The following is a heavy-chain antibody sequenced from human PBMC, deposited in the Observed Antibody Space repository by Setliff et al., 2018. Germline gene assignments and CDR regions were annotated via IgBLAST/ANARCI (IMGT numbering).Heavy chain of an antibody. CDR2: IHQDGSER. Sequence: GGSLRLSCAASGFTFGSYWMTWVRQAPEKGLEWVANIHQDGSERHYVDSVKGRFIISRDNAKNSLFLQMNILEVEDTAVYYCVRDWASGDDHWGRGTLVTVSS. D-gene: IGHD3-10*01. J-gene: IGHJ4*02. CDR1: GFTFGSYW. CDR3: VRDWASGDDH. V-gene: IGHV3-7*01.